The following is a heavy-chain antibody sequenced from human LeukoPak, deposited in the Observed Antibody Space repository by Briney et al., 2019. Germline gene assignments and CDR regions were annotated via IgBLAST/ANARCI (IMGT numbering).Heavy chain of an antibody. J-gene: IGHJ4*02. CDR2: ISYDGSNK. D-gene: IGHD3-16*02. CDR1: GFTFSSYA. V-gene: IGHV3-30-3*01. Sequence: GGSLRLSCAASGFTFSSYAMHWVRQAPGKGLEWVAVISYDGSNKYYADSVKGRFTISRDNSKNTLYMQMNSLRAEDTAVYYCARGRYYDYVWGSYRSFPMDYWGQGTLVTVSS. CDR3: ARGRYYDYVWGSYRSFPMDY.